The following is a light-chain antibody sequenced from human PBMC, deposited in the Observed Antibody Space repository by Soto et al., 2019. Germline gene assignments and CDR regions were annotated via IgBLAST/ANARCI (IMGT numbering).Light chain of an antibody. CDR1: QTISNW. V-gene: IGKV1-5*01. CDR3: QQYKSYSPRT. CDR2: DAS. Sequence: DVQMTQSPSTLSASVGDRVTITCRASQTISNWLAWYQQRPGKAPQLLISDASRLESGVPSRFSGSGSGTEFTLTISSLQPHDSATYYCQQYKSYSPRTFGQATKVDIK. J-gene: IGKJ1*01.